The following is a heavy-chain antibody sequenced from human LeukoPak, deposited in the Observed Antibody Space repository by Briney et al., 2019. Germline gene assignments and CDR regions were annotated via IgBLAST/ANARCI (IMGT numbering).Heavy chain of an antibody. CDR1: GYTFTSYG. CDR3: ARAGGSLPDMDV. CDR2: MNPNSGNT. D-gene: IGHD2-15*01. J-gene: IGHJ6*03. V-gene: IGHV1-8*03. Sequence: ASVKVSCKASGYTFTSYGISWVRQAPGQGLEWMGWMNPNSGNTGYAQKFQGRVTITRNTSISTAYMELSSLRSEDTAVYYCARAGGSLPDMDVWGKGTTVTVSS.